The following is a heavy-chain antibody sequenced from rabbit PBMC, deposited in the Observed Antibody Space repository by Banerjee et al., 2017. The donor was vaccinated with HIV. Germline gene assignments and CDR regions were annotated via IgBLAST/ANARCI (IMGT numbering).Heavy chain of an antibody. Sequence: QSLEESGGDLVKPGASLTLTCTASGFSFSSIYYMCWVRQAPGKGLEWIGCVWTGSVDTYYASWAKGRFTISKTSSTTVTLQMTSLTAADTATYFCARGDNSGNAYFNLWGPGTLVTV. CDR3: ARGDNSGNAYFNL. D-gene: IGHD6-1*01. CDR1: GFSFSSIYY. J-gene: IGHJ4*01. V-gene: IGHV1S40*01. CDR2: VWTGSVDT.